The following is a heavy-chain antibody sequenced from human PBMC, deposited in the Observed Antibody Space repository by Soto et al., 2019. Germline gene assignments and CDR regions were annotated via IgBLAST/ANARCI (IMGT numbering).Heavy chain of an antibody. D-gene: IGHD6-19*01. Sequence: QVQLVQSGAEVKKPGASVKVSCKASGYTFTSYGISWVRQAPGQGLERMGWISAYNGNTNYAQKLQGRVTMTTDTSTSTAYMELRSLRCDDTAVYYCARDRGIAVAGTVPALDYWGQGTLVTVSS. CDR2: ISAYNGNT. CDR3: ARDRGIAVAGTVPALDY. CDR1: GYTFTSYG. V-gene: IGHV1-18*04. J-gene: IGHJ4*02.